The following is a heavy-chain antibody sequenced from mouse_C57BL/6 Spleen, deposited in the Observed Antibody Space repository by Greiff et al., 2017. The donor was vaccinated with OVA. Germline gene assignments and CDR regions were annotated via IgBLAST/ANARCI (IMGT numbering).Heavy chain of an antibody. CDR2: IDPAVIYT. Sequence: VQLQQPGPGFVLLGAPGRLSCRALGYPFTGYWLNWVKRRPGQGFEWIGEIDPAVIYTNYNQKFKGKSTLTVDKSSSPAYMQLSSLTSEDSAVYYCARSLITTVVADFDYWGQGTTLTVSS. V-gene: IGHV1-69*01. CDR1: GYPFTGYW. CDR3: ARSLITTVVADFDY. J-gene: IGHJ2*01. D-gene: IGHD1-1*01.